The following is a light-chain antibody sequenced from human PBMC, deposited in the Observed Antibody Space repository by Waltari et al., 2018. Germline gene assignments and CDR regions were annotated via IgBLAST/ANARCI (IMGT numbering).Light chain of an antibody. Sequence: EIVLTQSPATLSLSPGERATISCGASQSVSRNYLAWYQQKPGLAPRLLIYDASFRATGIPDRFSGSGYGTDFTFTISRLEPEDFAVYYCQHYDNFPHTFGQGTKLEIK. CDR3: QHYDNFPHT. CDR1: QSVSRNY. J-gene: IGKJ2*01. CDR2: DAS. V-gene: IGKV3D-20*01.